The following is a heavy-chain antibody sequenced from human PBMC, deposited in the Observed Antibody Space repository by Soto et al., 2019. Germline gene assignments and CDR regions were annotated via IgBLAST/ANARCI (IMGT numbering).Heavy chain of an antibody. CDR3: ARDRLVAGAIAIYYGMDV. D-gene: IGHD1-26*01. CDR2: LSYDGCNK. J-gene: IGHJ6*02. CDR1: GFTFSSYA. V-gene: IGHV3-30*15. Sequence: QVQLVESGGGVVQPGRSLSLSCAASGFTFSSYAMHWVRQAPGKGLEWVAVLSYDGCNKYYADSVKGRFTISRDNSKNTLYLQMSSLRAEDTSVYYCARDRLVAGAIAIYYGMDVWGQGTTVTVSS.